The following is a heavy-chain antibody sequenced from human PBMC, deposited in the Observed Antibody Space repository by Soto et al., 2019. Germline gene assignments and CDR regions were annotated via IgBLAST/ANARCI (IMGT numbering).Heavy chain of an antibody. Sequence: QVQLQESGPGLVKPSQTLSLTCTVSGDSISSGAYYWSWIRQHPGKGLEWIGYISYSGRTYYNPSLKSRLTISLDTSENQFSLKLTSVTAADTAMYYCARARKYYDCEFDPWGQGTLVTVSS. J-gene: IGHJ5*02. V-gene: IGHV4-31*03. CDR2: ISYSGRT. CDR1: GDSISSGAYY. D-gene: IGHD3-22*01. CDR3: ARARKYYDCEFDP.